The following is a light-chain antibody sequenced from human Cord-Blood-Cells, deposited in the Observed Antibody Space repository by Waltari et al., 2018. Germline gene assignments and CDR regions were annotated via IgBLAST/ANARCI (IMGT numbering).Light chain of an antibody. J-gene: IGKJ3*01. CDR3: QQYNNWPRA. CDR2: GVS. CDR1: QSVSSN. V-gene: IGKV3-15*01. Sequence: EIVMTQSPATLSVSPGERATLSCRASQSVSSNLAWYQQKPGQAPRLLIYGVSTRATGIQARFSGSGSGIEFTLTISSLQSEDFAVYYCQQYNNWPRAFGPGTKVDIK.